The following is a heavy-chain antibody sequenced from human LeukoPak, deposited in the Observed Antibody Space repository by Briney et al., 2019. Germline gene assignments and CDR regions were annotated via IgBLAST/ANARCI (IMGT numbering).Heavy chain of an antibody. CDR3: TTDLGVTMIRGVLVY. CDR2: IKSKADGETT. V-gene: IGHV3-15*01. J-gene: IGHJ4*02. Sequence: PGGSLRLSCAASGFTFTNAWMTWVRHAPGKGLEWVGRIKSKADGETTDYAAPVKGRFTMSRDDSKATLYLFMNGLKAEDTAVYYCTTDLGVTMIRGVLVYWGQGALVTVSS. CDR1: GFTFTNAW. D-gene: IGHD3-10*01.